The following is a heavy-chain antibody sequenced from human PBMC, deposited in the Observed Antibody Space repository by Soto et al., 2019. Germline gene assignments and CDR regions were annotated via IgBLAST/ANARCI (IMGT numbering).Heavy chain of an antibody. CDR2: INPNGGGT. D-gene: IGHD3-10*01. J-gene: IGHJ4*02. CDR1: GYKFINHY. V-gene: IGHV1-46*01. CDR3: ARDSSASATSYSFDN. Sequence: QVQLVQSGAEVKKPGASVKVSCKASGYKFINHYIHWVRQAPGVGLEWMGIINPNGGGTDYAQKFQDRVTMTTDTYMTTVHMDLNSLTSEDPAVYFCARDSSASATSYSFDNWGQGTLVSVSS.